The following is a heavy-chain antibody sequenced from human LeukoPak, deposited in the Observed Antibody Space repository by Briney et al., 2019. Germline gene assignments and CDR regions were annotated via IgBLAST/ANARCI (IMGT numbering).Heavy chain of an antibody. Sequence: ASVTVSCKASGYTFTGYYMHWVRQAPGQGLEWMGWINPNSGGTNYAQKFQGRVTMTRDTSISTAYMELSRLRSDDTAVYYCAVVPAAILNFDYWGQGTLVTVSS. J-gene: IGHJ4*02. D-gene: IGHD2-2*02. CDR3: AVVPAAILNFDY. V-gene: IGHV1-2*02. CDR2: INPNSGGT. CDR1: GYTFTGYY.